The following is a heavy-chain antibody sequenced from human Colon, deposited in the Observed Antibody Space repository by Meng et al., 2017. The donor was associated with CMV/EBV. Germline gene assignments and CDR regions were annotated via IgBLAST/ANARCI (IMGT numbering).Heavy chain of an antibody. D-gene: IGHD2/OR15-2a*01. Sequence: CCVSGVSVRSGDHHWSWIRQHPGKGLEWIGSIFNSGTTYYNLSLRSRALISVDSTKNQFSLRLTSVTAADTAVYYCADYFVGRGGRGPWGQGTLVTVSS. V-gene: IGHV4-31*03. CDR2: IFNSGTT. CDR3: ADYFVGRGGRGP. CDR1: GVSVRSGDHH. J-gene: IGHJ5*02.